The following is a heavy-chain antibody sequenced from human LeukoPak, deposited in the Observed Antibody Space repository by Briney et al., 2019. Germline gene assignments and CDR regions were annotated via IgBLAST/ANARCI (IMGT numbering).Heavy chain of an antibody. Sequence: GGSLRLSCAASGFTFSSYAMHWVRQAPGKGLEWVAVISYDGSNKYYADSVKGRFTISRDNAKNTLYLQMNSLRAEDTAVYYCAREGQGQLVGLGDYWDQGTLVTVSS. D-gene: IGHD6-6*01. CDR2: ISYDGSNK. CDR1: GFTFSSYA. CDR3: AREGQGQLVGLGDY. J-gene: IGHJ4*02. V-gene: IGHV3-30-3*01.